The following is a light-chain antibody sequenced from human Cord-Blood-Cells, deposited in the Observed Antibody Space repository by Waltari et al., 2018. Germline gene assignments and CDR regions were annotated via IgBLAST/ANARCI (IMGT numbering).Light chain of an antibody. Sequence: QSALTQPASVSGSPGQSITISCTGTSRDVGGYNYVSWYQQHPGKAPKLMIYHVSKRPSGVSNRFSGSKSGNTASLTISGLQAEDEADYYCSSYTSSSTYVFGTGTKVTVL. CDR3: SSYTSSSTYV. CDR1: SRDVGGYNY. J-gene: IGLJ1*01. V-gene: IGLV2-14*01. CDR2: HVS.